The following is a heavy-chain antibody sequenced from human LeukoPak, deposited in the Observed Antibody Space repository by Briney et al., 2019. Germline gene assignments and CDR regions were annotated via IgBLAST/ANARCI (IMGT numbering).Heavy chain of an antibody. CDR2: MNPNSGNT. J-gene: IGHJ5*02. V-gene: IGHV1-8*01. CDR3: ATEQWLVSRNWFDP. D-gene: IGHD6-19*01. Sequence: ASVKVSCKASGYTFTSYDINWVRQAPGQGLEWMGRMNPNSGNTGYAQKFQGRVTMTRNTSISTAYMELSSLRSEDTAVYYCATEQWLVSRNWFDPWGQGTLVTVSS. CDR1: GYTFTSYD.